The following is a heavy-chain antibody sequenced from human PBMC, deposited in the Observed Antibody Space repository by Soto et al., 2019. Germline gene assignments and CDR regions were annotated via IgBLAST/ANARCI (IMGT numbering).Heavy chain of an antibody. CDR2: IYPGDSDT. CDR3: ARTAAAGKYYYGMDV. V-gene: IGHV5-51*01. J-gene: IGHJ6*02. Sequence: GESLKISCKGSGDSFISYWIVLVRQMPGKGLELMGIIYPGDSDTRYSPSFQGQVTISADKSISTAYLQWSSLKASDTAMYYCARTAAAGKYYYGMDVWGQGTTVTVSS. D-gene: IGHD6-13*01. CDR1: GDSFISYW.